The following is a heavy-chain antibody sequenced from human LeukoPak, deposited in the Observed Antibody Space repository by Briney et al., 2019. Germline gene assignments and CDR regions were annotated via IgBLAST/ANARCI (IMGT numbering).Heavy chain of an antibody. Sequence: GGSLRLSCAASGFTFSSYAMSWVRQAPGKGLEWVSAISGSGGSTYYADSVKGQFTISRDNSKNTLYLQMNSLRAEDTAVYYCANSGSSSWYRKYYFDYWGQGTLVTVSS. CDR3: ANSGSSSWYRKYYFDY. V-gene: IGHV3-23*01. D-gene: IGHD6-13*01. J-gene: IGHJ4*02. CDR2: ISGSGGST. CDR1: GFTFSSYA.